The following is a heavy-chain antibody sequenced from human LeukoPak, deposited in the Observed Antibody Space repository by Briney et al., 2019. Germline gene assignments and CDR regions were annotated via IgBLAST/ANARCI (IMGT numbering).Heavy chain of an antibody. CDR2: INQGGSER. CDR1: GFIFRDYW. J-gene: IGHJ4*02. Sequence: GGSLRLSCAASGFIFRDYWMSWVRQGPGEGPEWVANINQGGSERYYVDSVKGRFTISRDNAKNPLDLQMNSLRVEDTAIYYCARLAVPPGNRGWYYEQWGQGTLVTVSS. D-gene: IGHD2-2*01. V-gene: IGHV3-7*03. CDR3: ARLAVPPGNRGWYYEQ.